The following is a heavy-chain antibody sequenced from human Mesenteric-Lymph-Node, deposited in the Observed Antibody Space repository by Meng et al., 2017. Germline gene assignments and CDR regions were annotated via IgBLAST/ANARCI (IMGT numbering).Heavy chain of an antibody. V-gene: IGHV3-30*03. Sequence: GESLKISCAASGFTFSSYSMNWVRQAPGKGLEWVAVISYDGSNKYYADSVKGRFTISRDNSKNTLYLQMNSLRAEDTAVYYCARTTIGYWGQGTLVTVSS. J-gene: IGHJ4*02. CDR2: ISYDGSNK. D-gene: IGHD4-17*01. CDR1: GFTFSSYS. CDR3: ARTTIGY.